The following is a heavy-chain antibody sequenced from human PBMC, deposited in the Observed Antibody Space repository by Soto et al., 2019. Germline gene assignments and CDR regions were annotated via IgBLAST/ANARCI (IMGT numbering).Heavy chain of an antibody. CDR3: ASFSGYSGYGVGKS. J-gene: IGHJ5*02. CDR2: ISGSGSTT. Sequence: QVHLVESGGGLVQPGGSLRLSCAASGFSFRDYYMSWTRQAPGKGLEWLSHISGSGSTTYYADSVQGRFTIARDNAKNSMYIQMNSLRADDTAVYYCASFSGYSGYGVGKSWGQGTLVTVSS. CDR1: GFSFRDYY. D-gene: IGHD5-12*01. V-gene: IGHV3-11*01.